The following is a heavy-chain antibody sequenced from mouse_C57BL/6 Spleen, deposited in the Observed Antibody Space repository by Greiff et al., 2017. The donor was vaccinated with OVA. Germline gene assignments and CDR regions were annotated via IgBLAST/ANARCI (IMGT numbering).Heavy chain of an antibody. CDR2: IRSKSNNYAT. CDR1: GFSFNTYA. V-gene: IGHV10-1*01. CDR3: VRHVGFDY. J-gene: IGHJ2*01. Sequence: DVKLQESGGGLVQPKGSLKLSCAASGFSFNTYAMNWVRQAPGKGLEWVARIRSKSNNYATYYADSVKDRFTISRDDSESMLYLQMNNLKTEDTAMYYCVRHVGFDYWGQGTTLTVSS.